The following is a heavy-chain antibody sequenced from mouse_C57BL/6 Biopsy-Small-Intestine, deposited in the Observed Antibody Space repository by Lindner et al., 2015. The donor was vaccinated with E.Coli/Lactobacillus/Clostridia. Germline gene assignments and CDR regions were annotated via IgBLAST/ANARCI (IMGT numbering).Heavy chain of an antibody. CDR1: GFSFNTYA. J-gene: IGHJ4*01. CDR3: VSVYDYDYAMDY. Sequence: VQLQESGGGLVQPKGSLKLSCAASGFSFNTYAMNWVCQAPGKGLEWVARIRSKSNNYATYYADSVKDRFTISRDDSESMLYLQMNNLKTEDTAMYYCVSVYDYDYAMDYWGQGTSVTVSS. V-gene: IGHV10-1*01. CDR2: IRSKSNNYAT. D-gene: IGHD2-4*01.